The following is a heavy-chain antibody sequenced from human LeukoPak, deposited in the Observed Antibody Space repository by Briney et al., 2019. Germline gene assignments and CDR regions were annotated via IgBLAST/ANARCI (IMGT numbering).Heavy chain of an antibody. CDR3: ARWTSSGSYSGFDH. CDR1: GGSSA. V-gene: IGHV1-69*04. CDR2: IIPITGIP. J-gene: IGHJ4*02. Sequence: ASVKVSCKASGGSSAISWVRQAPGQGLEWMGRIIPITGIPNYAQKFQGRVTITADKSTSTVYMDLSSLRYEDTAVYYCARWTSSGSYSGFDHWGQGTLVTVSS. D-gene: IGHD1-26*01.